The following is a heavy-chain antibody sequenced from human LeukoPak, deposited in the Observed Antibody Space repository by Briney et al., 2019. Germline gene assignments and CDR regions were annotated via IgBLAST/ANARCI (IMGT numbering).Heavy chain of an antibody. V-gene: IGHV4-38-2*02. J-gene: IGHJ2*01. CDR3: ARPPQLLYWYFDL. CDR1: GYSISSGYY. D-gene: IGHD2-2*01. Sequence: SETLSLTCTVSGYSISSGYYWGWIRQPPGKGLEWIGSIYHSGSTYYNPSLKSRVTISVDTSKNQFSLKLSSVTAADTAVYYCARPPQLLYWYFDLWGRGTLVTVSS. CDR2: IYHSGST.